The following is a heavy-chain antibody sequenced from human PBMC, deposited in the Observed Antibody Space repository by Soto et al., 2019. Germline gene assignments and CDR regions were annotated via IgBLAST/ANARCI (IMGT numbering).Heavy chain of an antibody. D-gene: IGHD3-10*01. CDR2: IYSGGST. Sequence: GGSLRLSCAASGFTVSSNYMSWVRQAPGKGLEWVSVIYSGGSTYYADSVKGRFTISRDNSKNTLYLQMNSLRAEDTAVYYCARIDGTAYYYYYLDAWGKGPTVTAS. J-gene: IGHJ6*03. CDR1: GFTVSSNY. V-gene: IGHV3-66*01. CDR3: ARIDGTAYYYYYLDA.